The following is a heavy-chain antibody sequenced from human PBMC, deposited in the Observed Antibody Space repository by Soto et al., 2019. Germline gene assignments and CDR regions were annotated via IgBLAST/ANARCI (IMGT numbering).Heavy chain of an antibody. CDR2: ISGSGGST. V-gene: IGHV3-23*01. CDR1: GFTFSSYA. D-gene: IGHD3-3*01. Sequence: SGGSLRLSCASSGFTFSSYAMSWVRQAPGKGLEWVSAISGSGGSTYYADSVKGRFTISRDNSKNTLYLQMNSLRAEDTAVYYCARYGITIFGVVMPHYYYGMDVWGQGTTVTVSS. CDR3: ARYGITIFGVVMPHYYYGMDV. J-gene: IGHJ6*02.